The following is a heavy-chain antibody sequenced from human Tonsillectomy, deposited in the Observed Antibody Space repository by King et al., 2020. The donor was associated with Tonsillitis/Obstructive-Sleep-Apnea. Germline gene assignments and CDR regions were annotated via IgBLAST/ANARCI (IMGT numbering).Heavy chain of an antibody. V-gene: IGHV1-46*01. CDR3: ARDMSVERVIDY. CDR2: INPSDGIT. D-gene: IGHD3-10*01. CDR1: GYTFTSYY. J-gene: IGHJ4*02. Sequence: VQLVESGAEVKKPGASVRVSCKASGYTFTSYYLHWVRQAPGQGLEWLGIINPSDGITTYAQKFQGRVNMTMDTSTSTVYMELSSLRSEDTAVYYCARDMSVERVIDYWGQGTLVTVSS.